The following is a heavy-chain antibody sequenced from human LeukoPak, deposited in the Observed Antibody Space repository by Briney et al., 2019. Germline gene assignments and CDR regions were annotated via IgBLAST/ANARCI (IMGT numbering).Heavy chain of an antibody. CDR2: IDPDGTST. Sequence: GGSLRLSCAASGFTFSNYWMHWFRQAPGKGLVWVSQIDPDGTSTTYADSVKGRFTISRDNAKNTLYLQMNSLRAEDTAVYYCARGDFWSGPGFDYWGQGTLVTVSS. J-gene: IGHJ4*02. V-gene: IGHV3-74*01. D-gene: IGHD3-3*01. CDR3: ARGDFWSGPGFDY. CDR1: GFTFSNYW.